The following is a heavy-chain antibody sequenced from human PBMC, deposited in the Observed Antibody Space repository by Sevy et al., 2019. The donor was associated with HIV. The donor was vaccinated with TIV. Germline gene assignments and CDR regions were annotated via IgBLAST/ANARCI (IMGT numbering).Heavy chain of an antibody. D-gene: IGHD3-10*01. V-gene: IGHV5-51*01. CDR3: ARHDGALGQVAQMDV. J-gene: IGHJ6*02. CDR2: IYPGDSDI. CDR1: GYSFSSYW. Sequence: GESLKISCKGSGYSFSSYWIGWVRQMPGKGLGWMGIIYPGDSDIIYSPSFQGQVTISADKSISTAYLQWSSLKASDTAMYYCARHDGALGQVAQMDVWGQGTTVTVSS.